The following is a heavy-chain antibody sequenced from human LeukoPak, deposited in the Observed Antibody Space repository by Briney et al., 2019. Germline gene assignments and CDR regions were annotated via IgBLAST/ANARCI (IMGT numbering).Heavy chain of an antibody. CDR3: ATDYYVSGSYYRLFY. V-gene: IGHV3-11*04. CDR1: GFTFSDYY. Sequence: GGSLRLSCAASGFTFSDYYMSWIRQAPGKGLEWVSYISSSGSTIYYADSVKGRFTISRDNAKNSLYLQMNSLRAEDTAIYYCATDYYVSGSYYRLFYWGQGTLVTVSS. CDR2: ISSSGSTI. J-gene: IGHJ4*02. D-gene: IGHD3-10*01.